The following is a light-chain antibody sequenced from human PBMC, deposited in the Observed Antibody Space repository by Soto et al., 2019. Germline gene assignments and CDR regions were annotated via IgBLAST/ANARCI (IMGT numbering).Light chain of an antibody. J-gene: IGKJ1*01. CDR3: LQVYSFPRT. CDR2: AAS. Sequence: IRMTQSPSTLSASVEARVTITCRASRDIGGRLAWFQQKPGKAPQYLIQAASILQSGVPSRFSGSGSGTEFILTINNLQPEDFASYFRLQVYSFPRTFGLGTKVDIK. CDR1: RDIGGR. V-gene: IGKV1-12*01.